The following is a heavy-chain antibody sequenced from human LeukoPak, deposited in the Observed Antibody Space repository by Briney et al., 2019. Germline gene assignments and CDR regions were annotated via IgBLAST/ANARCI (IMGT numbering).Heavy chain of an antibody. CDR3: ARLGLGPRSSGDNP. CDR1: GGTFSSYA. V-gene: IGHV1-69*13. Sequence: SVKVSCKASGGTFSSYAISWVRQPPAQGLEWMGGIIPIFGTANYAQKFRGRVTITADESTSAAYMELSSLRSEDTAVYYCARLGLGPRSSGDNPWGQGTLVTVSS. D-gene: IGHD3-10*01. CDR2: IIPIFGTA. J-gene: IGHJ5*02.